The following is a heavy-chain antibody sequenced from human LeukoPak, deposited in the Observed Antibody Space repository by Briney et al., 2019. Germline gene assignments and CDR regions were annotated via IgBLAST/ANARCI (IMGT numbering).Heavy chain of an antibody. Sequence: GGSLRLSCAASGFTISGYSMHWVRQAPGKGLVWVSRINTDGSTTTYADSVKGRFTISRDDAKNTLYLQMSSLRAEDTAVYFCARSFYYGHDYWGQGTLVTVSS. CDR1: GFTISGYS. J-gene: IGHJ4*02. D-gene: IGHD3-10*01. CDR2: INTDGSTT. V-gene: IGHV3-74*01. CDR3: ARSFYYGHDY.